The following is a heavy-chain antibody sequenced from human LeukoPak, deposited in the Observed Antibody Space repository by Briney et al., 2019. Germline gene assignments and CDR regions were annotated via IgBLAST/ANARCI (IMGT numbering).Heavy chain of an antibody. V-gene: IGHV3-74*01. Sequence: GGSLRLSCAASGFTFSSYWMHWVRQAPGKGLVWVSRINSDGSSTSYADSVKGRFTISRDNAKNSLYLQMNSLRAEDTAVYYCARADRLGAALLASFDYWGQGTLVTVSS. CDR2: INSDGSST. CDR3: ARADRLGAALLASFDY. CDR1: GFTFSSYW. J-gene: IGHJ4*02. D-gene: IGHD3-16*01.